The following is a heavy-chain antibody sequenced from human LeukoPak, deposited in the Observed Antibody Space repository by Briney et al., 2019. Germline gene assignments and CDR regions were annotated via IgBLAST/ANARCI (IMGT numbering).Heavy chain of an antibody. CDR2: INHSGST. Sequence: SETLSLTCAVHGGSFNGYYWNWIRQPPGKGLEWIGEINHSGSTNYNPSLKSRVTMSVDTSKNQFSLKLSSVTAADTAVYYCARYDPGRGFDPWGQGTLVTVSS. V-gene: IGHV4-34*10. CDR1: GGSFNGYY. J-gene: IGHJ5*02. CDR3: ARYDPGRGFDP.